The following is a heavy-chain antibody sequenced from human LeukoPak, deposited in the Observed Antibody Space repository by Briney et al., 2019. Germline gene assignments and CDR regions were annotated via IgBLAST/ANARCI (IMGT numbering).Heavy chain of an antibody. CDR2: TKSKTDGGTT. D-gene: IGHD2-2*01. J-gene: IGHJ6*03. CDR3: TTAPYCSSTSSYAIRYYYMDV. Sequence: GGSLRLSCAASGFTFSNAWMSWVRQAPGKGLEWVGRTKSKTDGGTTDYAAPVKGRFTISRDDSKNTLYLQMNSLKTEDTAVYYCTTAPYCSSTSSYAIRYYYMDVWGKGTTVTVSS. V-gene: IGHV3-15*01. CDR1: GFTFSNAW.